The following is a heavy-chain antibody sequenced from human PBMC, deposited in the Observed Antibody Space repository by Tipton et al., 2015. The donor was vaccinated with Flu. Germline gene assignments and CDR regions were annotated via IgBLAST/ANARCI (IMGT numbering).Heavy chain of an antibody. J-gene: IGHJ4*02. D-gene: IGHD3-10*01. CDR1: GYSINSGYF. CDR3: ARLTYYYGSGTSDY. CDR2: MSHSGRT. V-gene: IGHV4-38-2*01. Sequence: LRLSCAVSGYSINSGYFWGWIRQPPGKGLEWIGSMSHSGRTYYNPSLKSRVTISVDTWKTQFSLKLSSVTAADTAVYYCARLTYYYGSGTSDYWGQGTLVTVSS.